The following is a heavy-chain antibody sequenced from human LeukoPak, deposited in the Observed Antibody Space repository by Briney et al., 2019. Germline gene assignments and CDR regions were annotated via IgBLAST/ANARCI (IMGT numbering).Heavy chain of an antibody. Sequence: PGGSLRLSCAAAGFTFSDCYMSWIRQAPGKGLEWVSAISGSGGSTYYADSVKGRFTISRDNSKNTLYLQMNSLRAEDTAVYYCAKHSSSPVRGLGHRFDPWGQGTLVTVSS. CDR2: ISGSGGST. CDR1: GFTFSDCY. J-gene: IGHJ5*02. D-gene: IGHD3-10*01. V-gene: IGHV3-23*01. CDR3: AKHSSSPVRGLGHRFDP.